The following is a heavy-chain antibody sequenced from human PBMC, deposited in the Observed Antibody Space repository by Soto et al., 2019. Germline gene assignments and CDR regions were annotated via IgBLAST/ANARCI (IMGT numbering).Heavy chain of an antibody. CDR3: ARQPGYSYDYYYYYYGMDV. CDR1: GYSFTSYW. V-gene: IGHV5-51*01. J-gene: IGHJ6*02. Sequence: PGESLKISCKGSGYSFTSYWIGWVRQMPGKGLEWMGIIYPGDSDTRYSPSFQGRVTISADKSISTAYLQWSSLKASDTAMYYCARQPGYSYDYYYYYYGMDVWGQGTTVTAP. CDR2: IYPGDSDT. D-gene: IGHD5-18*01.